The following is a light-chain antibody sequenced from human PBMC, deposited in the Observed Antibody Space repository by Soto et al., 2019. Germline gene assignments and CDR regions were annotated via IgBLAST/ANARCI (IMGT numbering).Light chain of an antibody. J-gene: IGKJ2*01. CDR1: QSISSW. V-gene: IGKV1-5*01. Sequence: GDRVTITCRASQSISSWLAWYQQKPGKAPKLLIYDASSLESGVPSRFSGSGSGTEFTLTISSLQPDDFATYYCQQYNSYSYTFGQGTTLEIK. CDR2: DAS. CDR3: QQYNSYSYT.